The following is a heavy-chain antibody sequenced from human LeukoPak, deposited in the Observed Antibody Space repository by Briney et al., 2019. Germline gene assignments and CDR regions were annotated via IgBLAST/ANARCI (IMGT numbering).Heavy chain of an antibody. Sequence: SETLSLTCTVSGGSISSGDYYWSWIRQPPGKALEWIGYIYCTGSTYYNPSLKSRVTISVDTSKNQFSLKLSSVAAADTAVYYCARVGYCSGDGCYYRYFDYWGQGTLVTVSS. CDR2: IYCTGST. CDR3: ARVGYCSGDGCYYRYFDY. CDR1: GGSISSGDYY. V-gene: IGHV4-30-4*01. D-gene: IGHD2-15*01. J-gene: IGHJ4*02.